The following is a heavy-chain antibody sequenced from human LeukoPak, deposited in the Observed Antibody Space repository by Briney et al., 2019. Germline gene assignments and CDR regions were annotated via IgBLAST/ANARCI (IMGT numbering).Heavy chain of an antibody. CDR3: AKESGGWPVS. CDR2: IYYSGAT. V-gene: IGHV4-59*08. Sequence: SETLTLSCAVSGTPIDVGYWSWFRQPPGKGLQWIGEIYYSGATKYNPALTSRVTISIQVMKSTLSLTMTSVTAADTAVYFCAKESGGWPVSWGQGTLVTASS. D-gene: IGHD6-19*01. CDR1: GTPIDVGY. J-gene: IGHJ5*02.